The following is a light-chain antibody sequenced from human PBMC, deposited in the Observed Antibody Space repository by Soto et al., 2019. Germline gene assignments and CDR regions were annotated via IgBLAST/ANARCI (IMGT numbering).Light chain of an antibody. CDR1: QSVSSY. Sequence: EIVLTQSPATLSLSPGERATLSCRASQSVSSYLAWYQQKPGQAPRLLIYDASNRATGIPARFSGSGSGTDFTLTISRLEPEDFAVYYCQKRSNWPPNTFGQGTRLEI. J-gene: IGKJ5*01. V-gene: IGKV3-11*01. CDR2: DAS. CDR3: QKRSNWPPNT.